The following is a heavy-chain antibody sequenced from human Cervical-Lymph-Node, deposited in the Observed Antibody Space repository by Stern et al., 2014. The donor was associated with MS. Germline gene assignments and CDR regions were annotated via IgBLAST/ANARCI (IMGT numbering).Heavy chain of an antibody. Sequence: QVQLQQWGAGLLKPSETLSLTCAVYGGSFSGYYWSWIRQPPGKGLEWIGEINHSGSTNYNPSLKSRVTISVDTSKNQFSLKLSSVTAADTAVYYCARGRTLDCWGQGTLVTVSS. CDR3: ARGRTLDC. J-gene: IGHJ4*02. V-gene: IGHV4-34*01. CDR2: INHSGST. CDR1: GGSFSGYY.